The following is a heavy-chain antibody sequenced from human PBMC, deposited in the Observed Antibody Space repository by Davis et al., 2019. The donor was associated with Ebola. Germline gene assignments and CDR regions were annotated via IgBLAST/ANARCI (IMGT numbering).Heavy chain of an antibody. V-gene: IGHV1-2*06. Sequence: ASVKVSCKASGYTFTGYYMHWVRQAPGQGLEWMGRINPNSGGTNYAQKFQGRVTMTRDTSISTAYMELSRLRSDDTAVYYCARHTPYNWNPGFPTSYDYWGQGTLVTVSS. CDR2: INPNSGGT. J-gene: IGHJ4*02. CDR1: GYTFTGYY. D-gene: IGHD1-20*01. CDR3: ARHTPYNWNPGFPTSYDY.